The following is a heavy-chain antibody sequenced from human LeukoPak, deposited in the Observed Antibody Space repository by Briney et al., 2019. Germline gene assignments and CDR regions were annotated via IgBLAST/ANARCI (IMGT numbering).Heavy chain of an antibody. V-gene: IGHV4-59*01. D-gene: IGHD4/OR15-4a*01. CDR2: IHYSGAT. CDR3: AREDPRTKVPEGMDV. Sequence: SETLSLTCTVSGGSINYDYWSWVRQSPGKRLEWIGYIHYSGATNYNPSPKSRVTISVDTSKNQFSLKLNSVTAADTAVYYCAREDPRTKVPEGMDVWGQGTTVTVSS. J-gene: IGHJ6*02. CDR1: GGSINYDY.